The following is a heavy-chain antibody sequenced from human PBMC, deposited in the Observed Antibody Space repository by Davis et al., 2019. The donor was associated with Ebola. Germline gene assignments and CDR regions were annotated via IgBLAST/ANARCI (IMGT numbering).Heavy chain of an antibody. CDR2: INHSGST. Sequence: PSETLSLTCAVYGGSFSGYYWSWIRQPPGKGLEWIGEINHSGSTNYNPSLKSRVTISVDTSKNQFSLKLSSVTAADTAVYYCARGLGQVGATTSPTDYFDYWGQGTLVTVSS. CDR3: ARGLGQVGATTSPTDYFDY. V-gene: IGHV4-34*01. CDR1: GGSFSGYY. D-gene: IGHD1-26*01. J-gene: IGHJ4*02.